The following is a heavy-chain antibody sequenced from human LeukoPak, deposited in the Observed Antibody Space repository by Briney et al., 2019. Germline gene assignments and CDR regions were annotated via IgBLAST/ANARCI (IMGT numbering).Heavy chain of an antibody. J-gene: IGHJ3*01. CDR3: AREPYLAGADRGWFDP. D-gene: IGHD3-10*01. CDR2: IYYSGST. CDR1: GGSISSGDYY. Sequence: NTSETLSLTCTVSGGSISSGDYYWSWIRQPPGKGLEWIGYIYYSGSTYYNPSLKSRVTISVDTSKNQFSLKLSSVTAADTAVYYCAREPYLAGADRGWFDPWGQGTMVTVSS. V-gene: IGHV4-30-4*01.